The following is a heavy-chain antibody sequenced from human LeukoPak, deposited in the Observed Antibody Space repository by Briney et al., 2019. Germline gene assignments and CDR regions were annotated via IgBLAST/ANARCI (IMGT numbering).Heavy chain of an antibody. D-gene: IGHD3-10*01. CDR2: IYHSGST. J-gene: IGHJ5*02. Sequence: SGTVSLTCGVSGGSISSSNWWSWVRQPPGKGLEWIGEIYHSGSTNYNPSLKSRVTISVDKSKNQFSLKLSSVAAADTAVYYCARGYYYGSGTRFDPWGQGTLVTVSS. CDR3: ARGYYYGSGTRFDP. CDR1: GGSISSSNW. V-gene: IGHV4-4*02.